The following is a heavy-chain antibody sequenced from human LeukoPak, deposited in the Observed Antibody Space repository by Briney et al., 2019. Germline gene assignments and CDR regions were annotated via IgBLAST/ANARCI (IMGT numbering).Heavy chain of an antibody. CDR1: GDSVSSNSAA. J-gene: IGHJ4*02. CDR2: TYYRSKWYN. V-gene: IGHV6-1*01. D-gene: IGHD4-17*01. CDR3: ARVPVEPYGDSLSYYFDY. Sequence: SQTLSLTCAISGDSVSSNSAAWNWIRQSPSRGLEWLGRTYYRSKWYNDYAVSVKSRITINPDTSKNQFSLQLDSVTPEDTAVYYCARVPVEPYGDSLSYYFDYWGQGTLVTVSS.